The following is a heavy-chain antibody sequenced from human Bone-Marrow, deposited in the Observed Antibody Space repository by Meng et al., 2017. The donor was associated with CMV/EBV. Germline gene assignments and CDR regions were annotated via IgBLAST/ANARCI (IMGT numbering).Heavy chain of an antibody. V-gene: IGHV3-49*04. CDR1: GFTFGDYA. CDR2: IRSKAYGGTT. Sequence: GGSLRLSCTASGFTFGDYAMSWVRQAPGKGLECVGFIRSKAYGGTTEYAASVKGRFTISRDDSKSIAYLQMNSLKTEDTAVYYCTRAGNWNYFQHWGQGTLVTVSS. D-gene: IGHD1-20*01. CDR3: TRAGNWNYFQH. J-gene: IGHJ1*01.